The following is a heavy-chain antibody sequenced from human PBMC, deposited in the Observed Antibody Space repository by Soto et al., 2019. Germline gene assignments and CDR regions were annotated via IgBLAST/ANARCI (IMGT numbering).Heavy chain of an antibody. V-gene: IGHV3-30*18. CDR2: ISYDGSNK. Sequence: GGSLRLSCAASGFTFSSYGMHWVRQAPGKGLEWVAVISYDGSNKYYADSVKGRFTISRDNSKNTLYLQMNSLRAEDTAVYYCAKDYPETIQLWSLYYYYYYMDVWGKGTTVTVSS. CDR3: AKDYPETIQLWSLYYYYYYMDV. J-gene: IGHJ6*03. CDR1: GFTFSSYG. D-gene: IGHD5-18*01.